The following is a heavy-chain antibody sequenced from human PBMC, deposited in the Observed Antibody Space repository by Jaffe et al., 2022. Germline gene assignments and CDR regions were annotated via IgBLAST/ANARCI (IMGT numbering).Heavy chain of an antibody. D-gene: IGHD4-17*01. J-gene: IGHJ4*02. Sequence: QVQLVESGGGVVQPGRSLRLSCAASGFTFSSYGMHWVRQAPGKGLEWVAVISYDGSNKYYADSVKGRFTISRDNSKNTLYLQMNSLRAEDTAVYYCAKEGSPPSIFYDYGDYLDYWGQGTLVTVSS. CDR1: GFTFSSYG. CDR2: ISYDGSNK. CDR3: AKEGSPPSIFYDYGDYLDY. V-gene: IGHV3-30*18.